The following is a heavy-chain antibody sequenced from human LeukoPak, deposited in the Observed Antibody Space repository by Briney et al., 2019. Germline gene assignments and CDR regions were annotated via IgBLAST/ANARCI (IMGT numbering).Heavy chain of an antibody. J-gene: IGHJ4*02. CDR3: ARTGYSSGFDY. V-gene: IGHV4-59*01. CDR1: GGSISSYY. Sequence: PSETLSLTCTVSGGSISSYYWSWIRQPPGKGLEWIGYIYYSGSTNYNLSLKSRVTISVDTSKNQFSLKLSSVTAADTAVYYCARTGYSSGFDYWGQGTLVTVSS. CDR2: IYYSGST. D-gene: IGHD6-19*01.